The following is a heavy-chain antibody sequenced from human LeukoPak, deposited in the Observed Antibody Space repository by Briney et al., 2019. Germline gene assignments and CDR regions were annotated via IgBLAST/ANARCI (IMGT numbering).Heavy chain of an antibody. CDR2: SYITGST. CDR3: ARGSKAAPGTFYY. V-gene: IGHV4-59*11. D-gene: IGHD6-13*01. CDR1: GVSLSCQL. Sequence: WDTLSLPCCVSGVSLSCQLGRWLREPPGGGGVWIGYSYITGSTDYTPSLKSRVAISVDTSKTHFSLKLSSVTAPDTAVYSCARGSKAAPGTFYYWGQGTLVTVSS. J-gene: IGHJ4*02.